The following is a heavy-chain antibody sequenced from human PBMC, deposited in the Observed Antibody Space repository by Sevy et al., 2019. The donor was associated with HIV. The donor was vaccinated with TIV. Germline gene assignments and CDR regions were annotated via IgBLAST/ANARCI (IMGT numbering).Heavy chain of an antibody. V-gene: IGHV4-39*01. D-gene: IGHD6-19*01. CDR1: GGSISRSNYY. CDR3: ARVTWYTSGWYWFEP. J-gene: IGHJ5*02. Sequence: QSQTLSLTCTVSGGSISRSNYYWGWIRQPPGKGLEWIGSIYYSGSTYYKPSLKSRVTISVDTSKNQFSLKLSSVTAADTAVYYCARVTWYTSGWYWFEPWGQGTLVTVSS. CDR2: IYYSGST.